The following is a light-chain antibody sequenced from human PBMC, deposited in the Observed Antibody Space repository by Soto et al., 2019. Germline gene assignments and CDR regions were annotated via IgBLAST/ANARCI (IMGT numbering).Light chain of an antibody. CDR2: WAS. J-gene: IGKJ2*01. CDR1: QSVLYSSNNNNY. CDR3: HQYYSTPYT. V-gene: IGKV4-1*01. Sequence: DIVMTQSPDTLAVSLGERATINCKSSQSVLYSSNNNNYLAWYQQKPGQPPKLLLYWASTRESGVPDRFSGSGSGTDFTLTISSLQAEDVAVYYCHQYYSTPYTFGQGTKLEIK.